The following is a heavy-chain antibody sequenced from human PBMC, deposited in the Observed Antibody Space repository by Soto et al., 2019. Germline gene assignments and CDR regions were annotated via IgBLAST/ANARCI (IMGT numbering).Heavy chain of an antibody. D-gene: IGHD3-3*01. V-gene: IGHV3-23*01. CDR1: GFILSSSA. Sequence: GGSLRLSCAASGFILSSSAMSWVRQAPGKGLEWVSAISGSGTSTYYADSVKGRFTISGDNSKNTVYLQMNSLRAEDTAVYYCAKGPTIFGVVITFEYYYGMDVWGQGTTVTVSS. J-gene: IGHJ6*02. CDR3: AKGPTIFGVVITFEYYYGMDV. CDR2: ISGSGTST.